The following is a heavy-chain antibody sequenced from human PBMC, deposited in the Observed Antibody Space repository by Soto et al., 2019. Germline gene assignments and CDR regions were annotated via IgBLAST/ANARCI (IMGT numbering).Heavy chain of an antibody. CDR3: ARDGDVNTGFGKDY. CDR2: IWYDGGNK. V-gene: IGHV3-33*01. Sequence: GGSLRLSCAASGFTFSNYGMHWVRQAPGKGLEWVAFIWYDGGNKYYAESVKGRFTISRDNSKNTLYLQMNSLRAEDTAVYYCARDGDVNTGFGKDYWGQGTLVPVSS. CDR1: GFTFSNYG. J-gene: IGHJ4*02. D-gene: IGHD3-16*01.